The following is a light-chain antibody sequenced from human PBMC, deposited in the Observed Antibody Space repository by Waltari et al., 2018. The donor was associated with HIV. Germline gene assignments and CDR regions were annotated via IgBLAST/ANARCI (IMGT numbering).Light chain of an antibody. J-gene: IGLJ3*02. CDR3: QSYDSSLRVGV. V-gene: IGLV1-40*01. CDR2: DNS. CDR1: SSNIGAGYD. Sequence: QSVLTQPPSVSGAPGQRVTISCTGSSSNIGAGYDVHWYQQLPGTAPKLLTCDNSTRPAGFPDRFVRSKSGTSAPLGITGLQAEDEADYYWQSYDSSLRVGVFGGGTKLTVL.